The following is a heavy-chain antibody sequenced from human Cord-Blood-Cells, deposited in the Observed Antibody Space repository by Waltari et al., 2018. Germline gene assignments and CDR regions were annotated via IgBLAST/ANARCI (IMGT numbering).Heavy chain of an antibody. V-gene: IGHV3-53*04. D-gene: IGHD1-26*01. J-gene: IGHJ4*02. CDR2: IYSGGST. Sequence: EVQLVESGGGLVQPGGSLRLSCAASGFTVTSNYMSWVRQAPGKGMEWVSVIYSGGSTYYADSVKGRFTISRHNSKNTLYLQMNSLRAEDTAVYYCASTIGSYYDYWGQGTLVTVSS. CDR3: ASTIGSYYDY. CDR1: GFTVTSNY.